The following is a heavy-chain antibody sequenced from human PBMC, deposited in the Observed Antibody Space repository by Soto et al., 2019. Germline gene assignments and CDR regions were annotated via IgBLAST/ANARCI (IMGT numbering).Heavy chain of an antibody. V-gene: IGHV3-23*01. CDR2: ISDTGGTT. J-gene: IGHJ4*02. CDR3: AKVPYGDSAMYHFDY. Sequence: EVQLLESGGGLVHPGGSLRLSCAASGFTFSRYAMTWVRQAPGKGLEWVSAISDTGGTTYYADSVKGRFTISRDNSKNTLYLQMSLRAEDTAVYYCAKVPYGDSAMYHFDYWGQGTLVTVSS. CDR1: GFTFSRYA. D-gene: IGHD4-17*01.